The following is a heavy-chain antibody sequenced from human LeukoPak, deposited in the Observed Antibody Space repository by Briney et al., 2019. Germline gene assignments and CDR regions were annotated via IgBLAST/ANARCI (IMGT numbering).Heavy chain of an antibody. V-gene: IGHV3-23*01. CDR3: AKRGPGSPQSGKYYFDY. Sequence: GGSLRLSCAASGFTFSSYAMSWVRQAPGKGLEWGSAISGSAATTFYADSVKGRFTISRDNSKNTLYLQMNSLRAEDTAVYYCAKRGPGSPQSGKYYFDYWGQGTLVTISS. J-gene: IGHJ4*02. CDR2: ISGSAATT. CDR1: GFTFSSYA. D-gene: IGHD3-10*01.